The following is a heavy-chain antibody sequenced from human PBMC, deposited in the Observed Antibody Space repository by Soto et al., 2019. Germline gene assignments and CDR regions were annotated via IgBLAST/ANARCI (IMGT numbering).Heavy chain of an antibody. V-gene: IGHV4-59*01. CDR3: ARDLWGYCGTDCYPLDV. Sequence: SETLSLTCTVAGGSSSSYYWSWIRQPPGKGLEWIGYIYYSGSTNYNPSLKSRVTISVDTSKNQFSLKLNSVTAADTAVYYCARDLWGYCGTDCYPLDVWGQGTTVTVSS. CDR1: GGSSSSYY. CDR2: IYYSGST. D-gene: IGHD2-21*02. J-gene: IGHJ6*02.